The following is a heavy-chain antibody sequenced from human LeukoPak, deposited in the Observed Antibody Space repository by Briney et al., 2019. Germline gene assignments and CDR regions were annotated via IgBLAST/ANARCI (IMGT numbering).Heavy chain of an antibody. CDR1: GGSISSYY. D-gene: IGHD3/OR15-3a*01. Sequence: KPSETLSLTCTVSGGSISSYYWGWIRQPPGKGLEWIGYIYYSGSTNYNPSLKSRVTISVDTSKNQFSLKLSSVTAADTAVYYCARVLPSRHRTHAFDIWGQGTMVTVSS. V-gene: IGHV4-59*01. CDR2: IYYSGST. J-gene: IGHJ3*02. CDR3: ARVLPSRHRTHAFDI.